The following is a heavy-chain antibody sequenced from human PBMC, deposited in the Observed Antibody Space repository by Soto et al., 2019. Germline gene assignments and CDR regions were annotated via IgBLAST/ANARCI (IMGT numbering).Heavy chain of an antibody. CDR1: GYTFTSYG. J-gene: IGHJ4*02. Sequence: QVQLVQSGAEVKKPGASVKVSCKASGYTFTSYGISWVRQAPGQGREWMGWIRADNGNTNYAQKLLGRVTRTTDTYTSTAYIALRSLSSDATAVYYCARDLHSSGWYYFDYWGQGTLVTVS. CDR2: IRADNGNT. D-gene: IGHD6-19*01. V-gene: IGHV1-18*04. CDR3: ARDLHSSGWYYFDY.